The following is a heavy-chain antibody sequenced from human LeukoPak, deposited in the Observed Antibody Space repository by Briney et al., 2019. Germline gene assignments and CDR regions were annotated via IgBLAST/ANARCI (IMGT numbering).Heavy chain of an antibody. CDR2: ISYDGSNK. V-gene: IGHV3-30*04. Sequence: QSGGSLRLSCAASGFTFSSYAMHWVRQAPGKGLELVAVISYDGSNKYYADSVKGRFTISRDNSKNTLYLQMNSLRAEDTAVYYCARDRRGSGWPEDYYYGMDVWGKGTTVTVSS. J-gene: IGHJ6*04. CDR3: ARDRRGSGWPEDYYYGMDV. CDR1: GFTFSSYA. D-gene: IGHD6-19*01.